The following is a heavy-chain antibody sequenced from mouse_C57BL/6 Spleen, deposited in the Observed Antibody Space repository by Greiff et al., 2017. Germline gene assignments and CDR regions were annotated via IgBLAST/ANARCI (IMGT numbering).Heavy chain of an antibody. Sequence: EVHLVESGAELVRPGASVKLSCTASGFNIKDDYMHWVKQRPEQGLEWIGWIDPENGDTEYASKFQGKATITADTSSNTAYLQLSSLTSETTAVYYCTTGIYDGYYYFDYWGQGTTLTVSS. J-gene: IGHJ2*01. V-gene: IGHV14-4*01. CDR1: GFNIKDDY. CDR2: IDPENGDT. D-gene: IGHD2-3*01. CDR3: TTGIYDGYYYFDY.